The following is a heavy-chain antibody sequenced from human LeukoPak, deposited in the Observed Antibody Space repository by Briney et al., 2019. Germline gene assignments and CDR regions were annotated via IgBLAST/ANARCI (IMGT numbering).Heavy chain of an antibody. D-gene: IGHD3-3*01. V-gene: IGHV3-21*01. CDR1: GFTFSSYA. CDR3: ARDGRFLEWLSGYYMDV. Sequence: GGSLRLSCAASGFTFSSYAMSWVRQAPGKGLEWVSSISSSSSYIYYADSVKGRFTISRDNAKNSLYLQMNSLRAEDTAVYYCARDGRFLEWLSGYYMDVWGKGTTVTVSS. CDR2: ISSSSSYI. J-gene: IGHJ6*03.